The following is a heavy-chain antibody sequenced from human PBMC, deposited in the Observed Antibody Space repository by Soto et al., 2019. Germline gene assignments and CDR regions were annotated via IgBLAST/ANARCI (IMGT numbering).Heavy chain of an antibody. J-gene: IGHJ4*02. V-gene: IGHV4-39*07. CDR1: GGSISSSSYY. Sequence: SETLSLTCTVYGGSISSSSYYWGWIRQPPGKGLEWIGYIYHSGSTYYNPSLKSRVTISVDRSKNQFSLKLSSVTAADTAVYYCARAGGLGAVAVDYWGQGTLVTVSS. CDR2: IYHSGST. CDR3: ARAGGLGAVAVDY. D-gene: IGHD6-19*01.